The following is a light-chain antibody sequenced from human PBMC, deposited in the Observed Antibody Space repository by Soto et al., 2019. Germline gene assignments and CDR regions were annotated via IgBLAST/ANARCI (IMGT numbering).Light chain of an antibody. CDR2: GAS. Sequence: EIVMAQSPATLSVSPGERATLSCRASQSVSSTLAWYQQKPGQAPWLLIYGASTRAPGVPARFSGSGSGTEFTLTISSLQSEDFAVYYCQQYNNWPLTFGGGTKVEI. V-gene: IGKV3-15*01. J-gene: IGKJ4*01. CDR3: QQYNNWPLT. CDR1: QSVSST.